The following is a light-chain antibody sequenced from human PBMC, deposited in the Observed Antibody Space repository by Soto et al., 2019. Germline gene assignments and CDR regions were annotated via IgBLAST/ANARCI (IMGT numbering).Light chain of an antibody. CDR1: QTISSW. CDR3: QQYHTSSIT. Sequence: DIQMTQSPSTLSGSVGDRVTITCRASQTISSWLAWYQQKPGKAPNLLIYDASTLERGVPSRFSGTGSGTEFTLTIDSLQPDDFATYYCQQYHTSSITFGQGTRLEIK. V-gene: IGKV1-5*01. CDR2: DAS. J-gene: IGKJ5*01.